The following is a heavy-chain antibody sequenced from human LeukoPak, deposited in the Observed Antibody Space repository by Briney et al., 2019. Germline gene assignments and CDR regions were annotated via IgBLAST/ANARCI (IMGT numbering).Heavy chain of an antibody. CDR1: GYTFTDHH. CDR2: INAKSGDT. CDR3: ARGTSFGYDP. Sequence: AAVMVSFKTSGYTFTDHHLHWVRQAPGQGLEWMGWINAKSGDTLYAQRFQERITMTRDTSITTAYMGLSRLTSDDTAMYYCARGTSFGYDPWGQGTLVTVSS. J-gene: IGHJ5*02. V-gene: IGHV1-2*02. D-gene: IGHD3-22*01.